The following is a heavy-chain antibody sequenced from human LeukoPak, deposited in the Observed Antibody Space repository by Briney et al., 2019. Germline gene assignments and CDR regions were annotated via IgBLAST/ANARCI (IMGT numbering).Heavy chain of an antibody. Sequence: GSLRLSRAASGFTFSSYSMNWVRQPPGKGLEWVSSISSSSSYIYYADSVKGRFTISRDDAKNSLYLQMNSLRAEDTAVYYCARDEAARPDGYFYYYYYMVVWGKGTTVTVSS. D-gene: IGHD6-6*01. CDR1: GFTFSSYS. CDR3: ARDEAARPDGYFYYYYYMVV. J-gene: IGHJ6*03. V-gene: IGHV3-21*01. CDR2: ISSSSSYI.